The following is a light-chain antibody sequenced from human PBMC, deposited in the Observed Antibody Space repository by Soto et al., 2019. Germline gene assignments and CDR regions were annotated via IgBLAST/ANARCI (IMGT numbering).Light chain of an antibody. V-gene: IGKV3-20*01. J-gene: IGKJ5*01. CDR3: QQYGSSPT. CDR2: DAS. CDR1: QYINTSL. Sequence: EIVLTQSPATLSSSPGDRVTLSCRASQYINTSLSWYQHRPGQAPRLLIYDASSRATGIPDRCSGSGSGTDFTLTISRLEPEDFAVYYCQQYGSSPTFGQGTRLEIK.